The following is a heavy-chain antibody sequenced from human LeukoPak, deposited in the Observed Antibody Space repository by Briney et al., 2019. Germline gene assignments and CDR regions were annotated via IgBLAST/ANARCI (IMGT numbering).Heavy chain of an antibody. J-gene: IGHJ6*02. CDR3: ARYCGGDCYGMDV. CDR1: GFTFSSYW. V-gene: IGHV3-7*01. D-gene: IGHD2-21*01. CDR2: IKQDGSEI. Sequence: QHWGSLRLSCAASGFTFSSYWMSWVRQAPGKGLEWLANIKQDGSEIHYVDSVKGRFTISRENAKNSLYLQMDSLRAEDTALYYCARYCGGDCYGMDVWGQGTTVTVSS.